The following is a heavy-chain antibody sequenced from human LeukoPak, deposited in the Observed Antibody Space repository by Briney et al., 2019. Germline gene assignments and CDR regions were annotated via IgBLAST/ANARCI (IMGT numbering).Heavy chain of an antibody. J-gene: IGHJ3*02. V-gene: IGHV3-30*02. Sequence: GGSLRLSCAASGFSFSTYAINWVRQAPGKGLEWVAVIRYDGGNKYYADSVKGRFTISRDNSKNTLYLQMNSLRVEDKAGYYCGTALGSGSSYDAFDIWGQGTMVTVSS. D-gene: IGHD1-26*01. CDR3: GTALGSGSSYDAFDI. CDR1: GFSFSTYA. CDR2: IRYDGGNK.